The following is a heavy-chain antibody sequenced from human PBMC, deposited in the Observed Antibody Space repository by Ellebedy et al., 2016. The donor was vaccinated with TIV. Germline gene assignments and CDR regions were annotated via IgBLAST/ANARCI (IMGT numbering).Heavy chain of an antibody. CDR2: IKSKVDGGTT. J-gene: IGHJ4*02. CDR1: GFTFSNAW. V-gene: IGHV3-15*07. D-gene: IGHD2-21*01. Sequence: GESLKISCAGSGFTFSNAWMNWVRQAPGKGLEWVGRIKSKVDGGTTDYAAPVKGRFTISRDDSENTVYLQMNSLKTEETAVYYCTTGGYYPDYWGLGTPVTVSS. CDR3: TTGGYYPDY.